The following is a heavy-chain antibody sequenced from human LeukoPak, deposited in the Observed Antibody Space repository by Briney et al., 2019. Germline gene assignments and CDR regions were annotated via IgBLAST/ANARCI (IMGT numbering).Heavy chain of an antibody. V-gene: IGHV3-7*01. Sequence: GGSLRLSCVASGITLSTYWMCWVRQAPGKGLEWVANIKQDGSEKYYVDSVKGRFTISRDNAKNSVYLQMNSLGAEDTAVYYCARTRPGTGALDVWGQGTWSPSLQ. CDR3: ARTRPGTGALDV. CDR1: GITLSTYW. D-gene: IGHD1/OR15-1a*01. J-gene: IGHJ3*01. CDR2: IKQDGSEK.